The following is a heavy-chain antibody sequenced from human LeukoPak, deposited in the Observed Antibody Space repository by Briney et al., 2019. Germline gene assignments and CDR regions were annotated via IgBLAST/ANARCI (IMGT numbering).Heavy chain of an antibody. D-gene: IGHD3-9*01. J-gene: IGHJ4*02. V-gene: IGHV4-39*07. CDR3: ARGSFHWLLD. Sequence: SETLSLTCTVSGGPISSSSYYWGWIRQPPGKGLEWIGSIYYSGSTYYNPSLESRVAISVDTSKNQFSLKLSSVTAADTAVYYCARGSFHWLLDWGQGTLVTVSS. CDR1: GGPISSSSYY. CDR2: IYYSGST.